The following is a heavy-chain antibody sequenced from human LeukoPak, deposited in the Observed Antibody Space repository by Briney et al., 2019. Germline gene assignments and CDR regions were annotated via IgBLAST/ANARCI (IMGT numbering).Heavy chain of an antibody. CDR1: GGSFSSYY. V-gene: IGHV4-39*01. D-gene: IGHD3-16*02. CDR3: ARHNNVRLGELSPFDY. CDR2: IYYSGST. J-gene: IGHJ4*02. Sequence: PSETLSLTCAVYGGSFSSYYWGWIRQPPGKGLEWIGSIYYSGSTYYNPSLKSRVTISVDTSKNQFSLKLSSVTAADTAVYYCARHNNVRLGELSPFDYWGQGTLVTVSS.